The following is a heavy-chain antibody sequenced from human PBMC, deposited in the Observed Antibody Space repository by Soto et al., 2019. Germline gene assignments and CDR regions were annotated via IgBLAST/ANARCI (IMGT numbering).Heavy chain of an antibody. Sequence: PSETVSLTCAFYGGSFIGYYWSWIRQPPGKGLEWIGEINHSGSTNYNPSLKSRVTISVDTSKNQFSLKLSSVTAADTAVYYCARDLIVGAGFDYWGQGTLVTVSS. CDR1: GGSFIGYY. CDR2: INHSGST. J-gene: IGHJ4*02. CDR3: ARDLIVGAGFDY. V-gene: IGHV4-34*01. D-gene: IGHD1-26*01.